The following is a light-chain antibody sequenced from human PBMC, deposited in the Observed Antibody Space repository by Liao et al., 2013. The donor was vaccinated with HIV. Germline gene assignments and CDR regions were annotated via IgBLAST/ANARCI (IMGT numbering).Light chain of an antibody. CDR2: QDD. CDR1: KLGDKY. CDR3: QAWDNRNVV. J-gene: IGLJ2*01. V-gene: IGLV3-1*01. Sequence: SYELTQPPSVSVSPGQTASITCSGDKLGDKYACWYQQKPGQSPVLVIYQDDKRPSGIPERFSGSNSGNTATLTISGTQAMDEADYYCQAWDNRNVVFGGGTKLTVL.